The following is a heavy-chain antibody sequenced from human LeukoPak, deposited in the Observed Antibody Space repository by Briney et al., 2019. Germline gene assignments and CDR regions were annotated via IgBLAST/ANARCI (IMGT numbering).Heavy chain of an antibody. J-gene: IGHJ3*02. CDR1: GFTFSSYA. CDR3: AKDGSDDYGDPDAFDI. V-gene: IGHV3-23*01. CDR2: ISGSGGST. Sequence: GGSLRLSCAASGFTFSSYAMSWVRQAPGKGLEWVSAISGSGGSTYYADSVKGRFTISRGNSKNTLYLQMNSLRAEDTAVYYCAKDGSDDYGDPDAFDIWGQGTMVTVSS. D-gene: IGHD4-17*01.